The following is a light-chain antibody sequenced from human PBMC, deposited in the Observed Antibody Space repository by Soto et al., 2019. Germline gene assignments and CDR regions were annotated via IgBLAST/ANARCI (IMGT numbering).Light chain of an antibody. Sequence: QSVLTQPASVSGSPGQSITISCTGTSSDIGGYNFVSWYQQHPGKAPKLMFYDVTNRPSGVSNRFSGSKSGNTASLTISGLQAEDEAVYYCSSYTSTITVVFGGGTKLTVL. J-gene: IGLJ2*01. CDR3: SSYTSTITVV. V-gene: IGLV2-14*03. CDR2: DVT. CDR1: SSDIGGYNF.